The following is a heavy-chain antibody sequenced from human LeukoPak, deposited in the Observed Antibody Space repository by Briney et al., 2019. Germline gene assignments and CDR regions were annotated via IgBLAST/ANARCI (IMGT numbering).Heavy chain of an antibody. CDR1: GFTFSSYS. J-gene: IGHJ4*02. CDR2: ITSSSSTI. D-gene: IGHD1-26*01. CDR3: ARDSRGYSLNDY. V-gene: IGHV3-48*01. Sequence: GGSLRLSCAASGFTFSSYSMTWVRQAPGKGLEWVSYITSSSSTIYYADSVKGRFTISRENAENSLYLQMISLRAEDTAVYYCARDSRGYSLNDYWGQGTLVTVSS.